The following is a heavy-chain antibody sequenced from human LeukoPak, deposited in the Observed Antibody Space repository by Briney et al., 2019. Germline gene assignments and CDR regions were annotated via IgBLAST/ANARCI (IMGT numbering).Heavy chain of an antibody. CDR3: ARGGDYYDSSGSSGLYYFDY. CDR2: IYTSGST. J-gene: IGHJ4*02. CDR1: GGSISSGSYY. V-gene: IGHV4-61*02. Sequence: SQTLSLTCTVSGGSISSGSYYWSWIRQPAGKGLEWIGRIYTSGSTNYNPSLKSRVTISVDTSKNQFSLKLSSVTAADTAVYYCARGGDYYDSSGSSGLYYFDYWGQGTLVTVSS. D-gene: IGHD3-22*01.